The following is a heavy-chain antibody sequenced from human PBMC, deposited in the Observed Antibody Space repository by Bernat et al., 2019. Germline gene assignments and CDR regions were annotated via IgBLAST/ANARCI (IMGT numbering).Heavy chain of an antibody. V-gene: IGHV3-30*02. Sequence: QLVESGGGVVQPGGSLRLSCAASGFTFSTYGMHWVRQAPGKGLEWVAFVRCDGTDTYYATSVKGRFTITRDNSKNTLHLQMNSLRVEDTAVYYCAKNIIPGAIDYWGQGTLVTVSS. CDR2: VRCDGTDT. CDR1: GFTFSTYG. D-gene: IGHD3-3*01. CDR3: AKNIIPGAIDY. J-gene: IGHJ4*02.